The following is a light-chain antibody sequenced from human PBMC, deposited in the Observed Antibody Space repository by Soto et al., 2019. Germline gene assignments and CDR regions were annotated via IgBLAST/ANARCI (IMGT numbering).Light chain of an antibody. J-gene: IGKJ1*01. CDR2: AAS. V-gene: IGKV1-8*01. CDR1: RTISTY. Sequence: AIRMTQSPSSISAFTGDRVTITCRTSRTISTYLAWYQQKPGKTPTLLMYAASTLQSGVPSRFSGSGSGTDFTLTISCLHSEDFATYYRQQYYTYPLAFGQGTNIEIK. CDR3: QQYYTYPLA.